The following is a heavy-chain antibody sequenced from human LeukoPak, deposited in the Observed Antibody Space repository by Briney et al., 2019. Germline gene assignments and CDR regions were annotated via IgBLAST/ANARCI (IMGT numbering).Heavy chain of an antibody. Sequence: GGSLRLSCAASGFTFSSYGMHWVRQAPGKGLEWVAVISYDGSNKYYADSVKGRFTISRDNSKNTLYLQMNSLRAEDTAVYYCAKDPSGPYSSSWYGSPPTFDYWGQGTLVTVSS. CDR2: ISYDGSNK. CDR3: AKDPSGPYSSSWYGSPPTFDY. CDR1: GFTFSSYG. J-gene: IGHJ4*02. V-gene: IGHV3-30*18. D-gene: IGHD6-13*01.